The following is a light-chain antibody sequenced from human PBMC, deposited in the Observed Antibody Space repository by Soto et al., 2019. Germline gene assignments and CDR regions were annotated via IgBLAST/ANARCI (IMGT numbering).Light chain of an antibody. J-gene: IGKJ5*01. CDR2: DAS. CDR1: QSVGSY. V-gene: IGKV3-11*01. CDR3: QQRNYWPIT. Sequence: EIVLTQSPATLSLSPGERATLFCRASQSVGSYLAWYQQKPGQAPRLLLYDASNRATGIPARFSGSGSGTDFTLTISSLEPEDFAVYYCQQRNYWPITFGQGTRLEIK.